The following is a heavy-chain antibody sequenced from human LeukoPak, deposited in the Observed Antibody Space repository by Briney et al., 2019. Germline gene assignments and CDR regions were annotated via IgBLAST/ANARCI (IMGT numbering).Heavy chain of an antibody. CDR3: ARAYDFWSGLEPNPDDY. CDR1: GYTFTSYG. V-gene: IGHV1-18*01. D-gene: IGHD3-3*01. J-gene: IGHJ4*02. CDR2: ISAYNGNT. Sequence: ASVKVSCKASGYTFTSYGISWVRQAPGQGLEWMGWISAYNGNTNYAQKLQGRVTMTTDTSTSTAYMELRSLRSDDTAVYYCARAYDFWSGLEPNPDDYWGQGTLVTVSS.